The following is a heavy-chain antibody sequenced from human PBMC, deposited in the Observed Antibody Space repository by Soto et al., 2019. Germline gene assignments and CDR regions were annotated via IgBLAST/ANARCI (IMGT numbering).Heavy chain of an antibody. Sequence: SETLSLTCTVSGGSISSYYWSWIRQPPGKALEWIGYIYYSGSTNYNPSLKSRVTISVDTSKNQFSLKLSSVTAADTAVYYCASCDYYDSSGQFDYWGQGTLVTVSS. D-gene: IGHD3-22*01. CDR1: GGSISSYY. CDR2: IYYSGST. CDR3: ASCDYYDSSGQFDY. J-gene: IGHJ4*02. V-gene: IGHV4-59*01.